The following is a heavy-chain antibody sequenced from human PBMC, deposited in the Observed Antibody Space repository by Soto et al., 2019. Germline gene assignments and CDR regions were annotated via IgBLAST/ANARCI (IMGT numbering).Heavy chain of an antibody. V-gene: IGHV3-30*18. Sequence: GGSLRLSCAASGFPFSSYGMHWVRQAPGKGLEWVAVISYDGSNKYYADSVKGRFTISRDNSKNTLYLQMNSLRAEDTAVYYCAKDYIAARGSDYFDYWGQGTLVTVSS. D-gene: IGHD6-6*01. CDR3: AKDYIAARGSDYFDY. CDR2: ISYDGSNK. CDR1: GFPFSSYG. J-gene: IGHJ4*02.